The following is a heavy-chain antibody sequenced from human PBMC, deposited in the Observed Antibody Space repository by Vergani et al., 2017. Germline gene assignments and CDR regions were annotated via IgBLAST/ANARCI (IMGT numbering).Heavy chain of an antibody. CDR1: GFTFSSYS. J-gene: IGHJ6*03. CDR3: ARHDYSNYWGAYCYYMDV. D-gene: IGHD4-11*01. CDR2: ISRSSSYI. Sequence: EVQLVESGGGLVKPGGSLRLSCAASGFTFSSYSMNWVRQAPGKGLEWVSFISRSSSYIYYADSVKGRFTISRDNAKNSLYLQMNSLRAEDTAVYYCARHDYSNYWGAYCYYMDVWGKGTTVTVSS. V-gene: IGHV3-21*01.